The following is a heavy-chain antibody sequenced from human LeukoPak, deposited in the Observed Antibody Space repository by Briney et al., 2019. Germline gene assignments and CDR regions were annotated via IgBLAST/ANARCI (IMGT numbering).Heavy chain of an antibody. D-gene: IGHD3-3*01. Sequence: PGGSLRLSCAASGFTFSSYWMSWVRQAPGKGLEWVANIKQDGSEKYYVDSVKGRFTISRDNAKNSLYLQMNSLRAEDTAVYYCARDTYYDFWSGGYFDYWGQGTLVTVSS. J-gene: IGHJ4*02. CDR1: GFTFSSYW. V-gene: IGHV3-7*01. CDR3: ARDTYYDFWSGGYFDY. CDR2: IKQDGSEK.